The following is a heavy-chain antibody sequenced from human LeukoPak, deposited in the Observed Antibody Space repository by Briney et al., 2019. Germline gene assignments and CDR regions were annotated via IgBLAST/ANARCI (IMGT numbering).Heavy chain of an antibody. CDR2: IYHSGST. CDR1: GGSISSGGYY. J-gene: IGHJ3*02. D-gene: IGHD1-1*01. Sequence: PSRTLSLTCTVSGGSISSGGYYWSWIRQPPGKGLEWIGYIYHSGSTYYNPSLKSRVTISVDTSKNQFSLKLSSVTAADTAVYYCARDRYGSGAFDIWGQGTMVTVSS. CDR3: ARDRYGSGAFDI. V-gene: IGHV4-30-2*01.